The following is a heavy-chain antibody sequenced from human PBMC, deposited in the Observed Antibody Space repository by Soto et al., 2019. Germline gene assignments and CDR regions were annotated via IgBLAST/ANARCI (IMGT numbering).Heavy chain of an antibody. J-gene: IGHJ4*02. Sequence: QVQLQESGPGLVKASPTLSLICNVSGESISSGGYYWSWIRHHPGKGLEWIGYIYDSESAYYNPSLKGRFTISMDTAKNHFDMKLSSVTTADTAVYYCARASSSSSAADYWGQGTLVTVSS. CDR3: ARASSSSSAADY. D-gene: IGHD6-6*01. V-gene: IGHV4-31*03. CDR1: GESISSGGYY. CDR2: IYDSESA.